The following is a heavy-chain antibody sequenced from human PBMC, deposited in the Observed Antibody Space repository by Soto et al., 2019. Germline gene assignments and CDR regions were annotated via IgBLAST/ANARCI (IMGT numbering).Heavy chain of an antibody. Sequence: SVKVSCKASGGTLSSYAISWVRQAPGQGLEWMGGIIPILGTANYAQKFQGRVTITADKSTSTAYMELSSLRSEDTAVYFCARAIFGVVLARYSMDVWGQGTTVTVSS. D-gene: IGHD3-3*01. CDR2: IIPILGTA. CDR1: GGTLSSYA. J-gene: IGHJ6*02. CDR3: ARAIFGVVLARYSMDV. V-gene: IGHV1-69*10.